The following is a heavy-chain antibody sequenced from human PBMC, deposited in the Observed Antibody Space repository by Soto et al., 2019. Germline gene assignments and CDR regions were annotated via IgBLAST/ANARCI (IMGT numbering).Heavy chain of an antibody. CDR1: GGSFSGYY. CDR2: INHSGST. J-gene: IGHJ4*02. V-gene: IGHV4-34*01. CDR3: ARVAAAGTSDY. D-gene: IGHD6-13*01. Sequence: QVQLQQWGAGLLKPSETLSLTCAVYGGSFSGYYWSWIHQPPGKGLEWIGEINHSGSTNYNPSLKSRVTISVDTSKNQFSLKLSSVTAADTAVYYCARVAAAGTSDYWGQGTLVTVSS.